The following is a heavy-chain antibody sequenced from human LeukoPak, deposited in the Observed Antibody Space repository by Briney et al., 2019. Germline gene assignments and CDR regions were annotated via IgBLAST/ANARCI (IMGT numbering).Heavy chain of an antibody. D-gene: IGHD2-15*01. CDR3: AKDRDDIVVVVAATAPNFDY. J-gene: IGHJ4*02. V-gene: IGHV3-23*01. CDR1: GFTFSIFA. CDR2: ISGSGGST. Sequence: GGSLRLSCAASGFTFSIFAMSWVRQAPGKGLEWVSAISGSGGSTYYADSVKGRFTISRDNSKNTLYLQMNSLRAEDTAVYYCAKDRDDIVVVVAATAPNFDYWGQGTLVTVSS.